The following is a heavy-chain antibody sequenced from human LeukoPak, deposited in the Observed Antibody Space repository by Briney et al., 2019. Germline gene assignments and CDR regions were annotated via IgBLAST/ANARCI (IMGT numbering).Heavy chain of an antibody. Sequence: GASVKVSCKASRYTFTGYYMHWVRQAPGQGLEWMGRINPNSGGTNYAQKLQGRVTMTRDTSISTASMEMSRRRSYDTAVYYCARACSYYDSGGYSDPIDYWGQGTLVTVSS. D-gene: IGHD3-22*01. V-gene: IGHV1-2*06. J-gene: IGHJ4*02. CDR3: ARACSYYDSGGYSDPIDY. CDR1: RYTFTGYY. CDR2: INPNSGGT.